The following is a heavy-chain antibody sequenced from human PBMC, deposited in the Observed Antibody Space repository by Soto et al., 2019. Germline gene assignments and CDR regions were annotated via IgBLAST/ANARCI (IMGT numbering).Heavy chain of an antibody. CDR2: ISTYSGDT. CDR1: GYTFFTYD. D-gene: IGHD3-9*01. V-gene: IGHV1-18*01. J-gene: IGHJ5*02. Sequence: QVHLVQSGVEVKTPGASVKVSCQASGYTFFTYDISWVRQAPGQGLEWMGWISTYSGDTKYAQKFQGRVTMTTYTSTTTAYLELRSLRSDATAVYYCAIHQGPTISETWFEPWGQGTLVTVSS. CDR3: AIHQGPTISETWFEP.